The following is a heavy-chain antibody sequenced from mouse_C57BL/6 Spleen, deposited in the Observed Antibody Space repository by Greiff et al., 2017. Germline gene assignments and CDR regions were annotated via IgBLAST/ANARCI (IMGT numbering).Heavy chain of an antibody. V-gene: IGHV1-81*01. D-gene: IGHD3-2*02. CDR3: ASSSDSSGYDY. Sequence: VQLQQSGAELARPGASVKLSCKASGYTFTSYGISWVKQRTGQGLEWIGEIYPRSGNTYYNEKFKGKATLTADKSSSTAYMELRSLTSEDSAVEFCASSSDSSGYDYWGQGTTLTVSS. J-gene: IGHJ2*01. CDR2: IYPRSGNT. CDR1: GYTFTSYG.